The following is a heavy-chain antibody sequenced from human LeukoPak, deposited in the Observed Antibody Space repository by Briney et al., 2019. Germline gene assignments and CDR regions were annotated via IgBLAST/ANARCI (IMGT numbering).Heavy chain of an antibody. CDR3: ARDYSPGYCSGGSCYSLALNWFDP. V-gene: IGHV1-2*02. CDR1: GYTFTNFY. Sequence: ASVKVSCKASGYTFTNFYMHWVRQAPGQGLEWMGWINPNSGDTNYAQKFQGRVTMTRDTSISTAYMELSRLRSDDMAVYYCARDYSPGYCSGGSCYSLALNWFDPWGQGTLVTVSS. J-gene: IGHJ5*02. D-gene: IGHD2-15*01. CDR2: INPNSGDT.